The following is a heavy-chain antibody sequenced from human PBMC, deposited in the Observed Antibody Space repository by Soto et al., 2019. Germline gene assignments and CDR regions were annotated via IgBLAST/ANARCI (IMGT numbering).Heavy chain of an antibody. J-gene: IGHJ6*02. CDR2: INSDGSST. D-gene: IGHD3-3*01. CDR3: ARDLHPYDFWSGYYNSYYGMDV. Sequence: GGSLRLSCAASGFTFSSYWMHWVRQAPGKGLVWVSRINSDGSSTSYADSVKGRFTISRDNAKNTLYLQMNSLRAEDTAVYYCARDLHPYDFWSGYYNSYYGMDVWGQGTTVTVPS. CDR1: GFTFSSYW. V-gene: IGHV3-74*01.